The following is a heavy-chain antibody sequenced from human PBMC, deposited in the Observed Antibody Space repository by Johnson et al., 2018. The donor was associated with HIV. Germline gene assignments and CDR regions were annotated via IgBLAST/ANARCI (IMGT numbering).Heavy chain of an antibody. CDR3: ARGSIAGHDAFDV. D-gene: IGHD6-6*01. CDR2: MSYDGSNK. J-gene: IGHJ3*01. CDR1: GFTFSTYP. V-gene: IGHV3-30*14. Sequence: QVQLVESGGGVVQPGKSLRLSCAASGFTFSTYPMHWVRQAPGKGLEWVALMSYDGSNKYYADSVKGRFTISRDNSKNTLYLQMNSLRAEDTAVYYCARGSIAGHDAFDVWGQGTMVTVSS.